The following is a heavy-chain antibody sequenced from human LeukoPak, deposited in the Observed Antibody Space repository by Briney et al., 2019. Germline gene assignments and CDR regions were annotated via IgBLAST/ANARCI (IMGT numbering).Heavy chain of an antibody. CDR2: VYSNGDT. CDR1: GFTVTTNY. D-gene: IGHD1-26*01. Sequence: GGSLRLSCVASGFTVTTNYMIWVRQAPGKGLEWVSVVYSNGDTNYAGSVKGRFTISRDNSKNTLYLQMNSLRAEDTAVYYCARDANSGSYSGVFDYWGQGTLVTVSS. J-gene: IGHJ4*02. CDR3: ARDANSGSYSGVFDY. V-gene: IGHV3-53*01.